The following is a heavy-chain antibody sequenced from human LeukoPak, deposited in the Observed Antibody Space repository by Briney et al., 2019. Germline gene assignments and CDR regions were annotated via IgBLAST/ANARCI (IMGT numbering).Heavy chain of an antibody. CDR1: GGSTNFYY. CDR2: IYSTGST. Sequence: SETLSRTCTVSGGSTNFYYWSWIRQPAGKGLEWIGRIYSTGSTNYSPSLKSRVTMSVDKSKNQFSLNLSSVTAADTAVYYCARGIADPYSFDSWGQGTLVTVSS. V-gene: IGHV4-4*07. D-gene: IGHD6-13*01. CDR3: ARGIADPYSFDS. J-gene: IGHJ4*02.